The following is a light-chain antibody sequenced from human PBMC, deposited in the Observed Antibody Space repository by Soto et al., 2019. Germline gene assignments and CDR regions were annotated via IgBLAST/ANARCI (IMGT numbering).Light chain of an antibody. Sequence: DIQMTQSPSTLSASVGDRVTITCRASQSIDSYLAWYQQKPGKVPNLLIYKASRLESGAPSSFYGSGSGTEFTLTISSLQPDVFATYYCQQYISYPLTFGGGTKFEVK. CDR2: KAS. CDR3: QQYISYPLT. J-gene: IGKJ4*01. V-gene: IGKV1-5*03. CDR1: QSIDSY.